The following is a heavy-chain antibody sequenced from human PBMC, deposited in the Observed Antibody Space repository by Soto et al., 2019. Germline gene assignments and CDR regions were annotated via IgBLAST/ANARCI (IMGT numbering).Heavy chain of an antibody. Sequence: EVQLVESGGGVVQPGGSLRLSCVASGFTFSSYSMVWVRQPPGKGLEWIAYIFVSSTTIHYADSVKGRFTVSRDNTQNSLFLLMNSLRAEDTAIYYCARDKDWAFDYWGQGTQVIVSS. CDR1: GFTFSSYS. D-gene: IGHD3-9*01. CDR3: ARDKDWAFDY. J-gene: IGHJ4*02. CDR2: IFVSSTTI. V-gene: IGHV3-48*04.